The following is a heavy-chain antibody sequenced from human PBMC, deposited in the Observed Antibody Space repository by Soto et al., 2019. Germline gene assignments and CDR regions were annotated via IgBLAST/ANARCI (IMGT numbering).Heavy chain of an antibody. V-gene: IGHV3-30*18. CDR1: GFTFSSYG. J-gene: IGHJ6*02. CDR2: ISYDGSNK. Sequence: GESLKISCAASGFTFSSYGMHWVRQAPGKGLEWVAVISYDGSNKYYADSVKGRFTISRDNSKNTLYLQMNSLRAEDTAVYYCAKDLEDIVVVPAAAGGMDVWGQGTTVTVSS. D-gene: IGHD2-2*01. CDR3: AKDLEDIVVVPAAAGGMDV.